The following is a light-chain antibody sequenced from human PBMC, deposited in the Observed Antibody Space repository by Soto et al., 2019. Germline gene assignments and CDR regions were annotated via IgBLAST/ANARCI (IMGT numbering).Light chain of an antibody. J-gene: IGLJ3*02. Sequence: SFELTQPPSVSVAPGKTAKITCGGHNIGSKGLHWYQQKPGQAPVLVIYYDGDRPSGIPERFSGSNSGNTATLTISRVEAGDAADYYCQVWDKNSDHLVFGGGTKLTVL. CDR3: QVWDKNSDHLV. CDR1: NIGSKG. CDR2: YDG. V-gene: IGLV3-21*04.